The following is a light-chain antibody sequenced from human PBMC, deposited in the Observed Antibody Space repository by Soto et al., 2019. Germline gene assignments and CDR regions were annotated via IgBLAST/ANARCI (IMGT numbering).Light chain of an antibody. Sequence: VMTQSPATLSVSPGERATLSCRASESVSSNLAWYQQRPGQAPRLLIYGASTRATDTPVRFRGSGSGTYFTLTISSLQSEDFAVYYCQQYNNWPPSIIFGQGTRLEIK. CDR3: QQYNNWPPSII. CDR2: GAS. V-gene: IGKV3-15*01. CDR1: ESVSSN. J-gene: IGKJ5*01.